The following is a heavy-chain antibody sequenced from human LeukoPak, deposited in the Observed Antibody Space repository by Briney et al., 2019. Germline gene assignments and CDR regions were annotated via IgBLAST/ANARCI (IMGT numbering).Heavy chain of an antibody. J-gene: IGHJ3*02. CDR2: IYTSGST. Sequence: SETLSLTCTVSGGSISSYYRSWIRQPAGKGLEWIGRIYTSGSTNYNPSLKSRVTMSVDTSKNQFSLKLSSVTAADTAVYYCAREAVTMVRGASYDAFDIWGQGTMVTVSS. CDR3: AREAVTMVRGASYDAFDI. CDR1: GGSISSYY. V-gene: IGHV4-4*07. D-gene: IGHD3-10*01.